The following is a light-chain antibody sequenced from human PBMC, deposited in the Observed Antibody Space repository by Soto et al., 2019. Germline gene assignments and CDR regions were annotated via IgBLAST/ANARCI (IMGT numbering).Light chain of an antibody. Sequence: EIVLTQSPGTLSLSPGERATLSCRASQSVGSNYLAWFQQKPGQPPRLLIHATSTRATGIPDRFSGSGSGTEFTLSISRLEPADFAVYYCQQYDSSLPWTFGQGTTVEIK. CDR1: QSVGSNY. CDR3: QQYDSSLPWT. CDR2: ATS. V-gene: IGKV3-20*01. J-gene: IGKJ1*01.